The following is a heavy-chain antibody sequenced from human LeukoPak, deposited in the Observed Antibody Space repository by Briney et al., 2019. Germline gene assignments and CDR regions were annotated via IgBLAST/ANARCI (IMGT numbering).Heavy chain of an antibody. D-gene: IGHD3-10*01. V-gene: IGHV3-66*01. J-gene: IGHJ6*02. Sequence: GGSLRLSCAASGFTVSSNYMSWVRQAPGKGLEWVSVIYSGGSTYYADSVKGRFTISRDNSKNTLYLQVNSLRAEDTAVYYCARVLVRGVIIHYYGMDVWGQGTTVTVSS. CDR3: ARVLVRGVIIHYYGMDV. CDR2: IYSGGST. CDR1: GFTVSSNY.